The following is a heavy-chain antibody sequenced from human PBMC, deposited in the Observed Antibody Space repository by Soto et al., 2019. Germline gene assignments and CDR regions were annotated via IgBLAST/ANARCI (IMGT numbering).Heavy chain of an antibody. V-gene: IGHV3-11*06. J-gene: IGHJ5*02. D-gene: IGHD6-19*01. CDR3: ARVFLNIAVAGKNWFDP. Sequence: GGSLRLSCAASGFTFSDYYMSWIRQAPGKGLEWVSYISSSSSYTNYADSVKGRFTISRDNAKNSLYLQMNSLRAEDTAVYYCARVFLNIAVAGKNWFDPWGQGTLVTVSS. CDR1: GFTFSDYY. CDR2: ISSSSSYT.